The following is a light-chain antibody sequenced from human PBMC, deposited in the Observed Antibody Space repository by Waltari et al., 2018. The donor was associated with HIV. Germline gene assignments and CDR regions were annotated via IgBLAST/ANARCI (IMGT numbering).Light chain of an antibody. V-gene: IGLV1-47*02. Sequence: QSVMTQPPSASGTPGQRVTISCSGSSSNIGRNYVNWYQQLPGTTPKLLIYSNNQRPSGVPYRFSGSKSGTSASLAISGLRSEDEADYYCAAWDDSLSGSWVFGGGTQVTVL. CDR3: AAWDDSLSGSWV. CDR2: SNN. J-gene: IGLJ3*02. CDR1: SSNIGRNY.